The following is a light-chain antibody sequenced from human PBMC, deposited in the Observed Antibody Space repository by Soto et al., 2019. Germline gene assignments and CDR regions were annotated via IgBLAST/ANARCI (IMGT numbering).Light chain of an antibody. Sequence: EIVMTQSPATLSVSPGDRATLSCRASQSVSSNLAWYQHKPGQAPRLLIYGASTRATGIPARFSGSGSGTEFTLTLSSLQSEDLGIYYCQQYNNWYTFGQGTKLEIK. J-gene: IGKJ2*01. CDR2: GAS. CDR1: QSVSSN. V-gene: IGKV3-15*01. CDR3: QQYNNWYT.